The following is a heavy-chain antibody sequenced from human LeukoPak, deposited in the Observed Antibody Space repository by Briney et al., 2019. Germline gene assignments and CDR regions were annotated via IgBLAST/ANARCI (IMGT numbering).Heavy chain of an antibody. J-gene: IGHJ5*02. CDR2: IYYSGST. Sequence: PSETLSLTCTVSGGSISSGDYYWSWIRQPPGKGLEWIGYIYYSGSTYYNPSLKSRVTISVDTSKNQFSLKLSSVTAADTAVYYCAREAPCSSTSCYGFDWNWFDPWGQGTLVTVSS. V-gene: IGHV4-30-4*08. D-gene: IGHD2-2*01. CDR3: AREAPCSSTSCYGFDWNWFDP. CDR1: GGSISSGDYY.